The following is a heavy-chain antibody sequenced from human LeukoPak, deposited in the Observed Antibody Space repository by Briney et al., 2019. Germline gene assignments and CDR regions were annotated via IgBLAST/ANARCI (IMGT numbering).Heavy chain of an antibody. D-gene: IGHD2-2*01. CDR3: VSFYETY. Sequence: GGSLRLSCAASENYWMHWVRQAPGKGLVWVSHINSDGSWTSYADSVKGRFTISKDNAKNTVYLQMNNLRAEDTAVYYCVSFYETYWGRGTLVTVSS. CDR2: INSDGSWT. V-gene: IGHV3-74*01. J-gene: IGHJ4*02. CDR1: ENYW.